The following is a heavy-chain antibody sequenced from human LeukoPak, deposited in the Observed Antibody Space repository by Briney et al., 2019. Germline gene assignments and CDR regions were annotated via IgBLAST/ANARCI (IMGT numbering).Heavy chain of an antibody. CDR1: GFTFSSYN. CDR2: ISSSSSYI. V-gene: IGHV3-21*01. Sequence: GGSLRLSCAASGFTFSSYNMNWVRQAPGKGLEWVSSISSSSSYIYYADSVKGRFTISRDNAKNSLYLQMNSLRVEDTAGYYCARAPTFSGWFDYWGQGTLVTVSS. CDR3: ARAPTFSGWFDY. J-gene: IGHJ4*02. D-gene: IGHD6-19*01.